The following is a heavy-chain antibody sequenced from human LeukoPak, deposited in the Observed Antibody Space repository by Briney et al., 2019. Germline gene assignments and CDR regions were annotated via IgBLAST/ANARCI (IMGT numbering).Heavy chain of an antibody. CDR1: GGSISSSIYY. V-gene: IGHV4-39*07. J-gene: IGHJ3*02. CDR3: ARVLGYSYGFGSPGAFDI. CDR2: VFYNGAT. Sequence: PSETLSLTCIVSGGSISSSIYYWAWVRQPPGKGLEWIGTVFYNGATQYSPSLRSRVTISIDTSTNQFSLKLSSVTAADTAVYYCARVLGYSYGFGSPGAFDIWGQGTMVTVSS. D-gene: IGHD5-18*01.